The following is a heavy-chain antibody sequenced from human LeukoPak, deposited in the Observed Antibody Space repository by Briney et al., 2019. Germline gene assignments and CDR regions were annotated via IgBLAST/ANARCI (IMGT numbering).Heavy chain of an antibody. CDR3: AGNYGPYYFDY. D-gene: IGHD3-10*01. V-gene: IGHV3-33*01. Sequence: GSLRLSCAASGFTFSNYGMHWVRQAPGKGLEWVAVIWYDGSNKYYADSVKGRFTISRDNSKNTLYLQMNSLRAEDTAVYYCAGNYGPYYFDYWGQGTLVTVSS. CDR2: IWYDGSNK. CDR1: GFTFSNYG. J-gene: IGHJ4*02.